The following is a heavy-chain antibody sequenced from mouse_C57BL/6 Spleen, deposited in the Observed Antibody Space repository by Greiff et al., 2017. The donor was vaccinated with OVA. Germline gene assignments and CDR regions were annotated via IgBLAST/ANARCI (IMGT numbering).Heavy chain of an antibody. CDR1: GYTFTDHT. CDR2: IYPRDGST. J-gene: IGHJ1*03. CDR3: SRRLPTVGYFDV. V-gene: IGHV1-78*01. Sequence: VQLQQSDAELVKPGASVKISCKASGYTFTDHTIHWMKQRPEQGLEWIGDIYPRDGSTKYNEKFKGKATLTADKSSSTAYMQLNSLTSDDSAVYYCSRRLPTVGYFDVWGKGTTVTVSS. D-gene: IGHD1-1*01.